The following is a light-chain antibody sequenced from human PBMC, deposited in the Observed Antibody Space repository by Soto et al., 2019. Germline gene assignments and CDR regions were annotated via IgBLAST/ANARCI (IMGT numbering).Light chain of an antibody. CDR1: SSNIGSNP. J-gene: IGLJ1*01. CDR2: INN. Sequence: QSVLTQAPSASGTPGQRVTISCSGSSSNIGSNPVNWYQQLPGTAPKLLIYINNQRPSGVPDRFSGSKSGTSASLAISWLQSEDEAHYYCAAWDDSLNGYVFGTGTKVTVL. CDR3: AAWDDSLNGYV. V-gene: IGLV1-44*01.